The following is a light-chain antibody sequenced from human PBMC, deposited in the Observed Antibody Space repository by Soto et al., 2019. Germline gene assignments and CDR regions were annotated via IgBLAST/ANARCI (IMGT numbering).Light chain of an antibody. J-gene: IGKJ1*01. Sequence: EIVLTQSPGTLSLSPGESATLSCRASQSVSSSYLAWYQQKPGQAPRLLIYGASSRATGIPDRFSGSGSGTEFTLTISRLEPEDFAVYYCQQYGSSPLTFGQGTKVEIK. V-gene: IGKV3-20*01. CDR1: QSVSSSY. CDR3: QQYGSSPLT. CDR2: GAS.